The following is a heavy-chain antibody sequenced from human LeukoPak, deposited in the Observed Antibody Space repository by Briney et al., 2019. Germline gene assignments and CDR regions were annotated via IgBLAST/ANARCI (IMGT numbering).Heavy chain of an antibody. CDR2: IYSSGSA. J-gene: IGHJ4*02. CDR3: AREGIYGETADY. CDR1: GGAVSGDC. D-gene: IGHD6-13*01. Sequence: SDTRSLTCSVSGGAVSGDCWIWIPQPAGKGLEWIGRIYSSGSANCNPSLESRVTMSVDTSENPFSLQLSSVTAADTAVDYCAREGIYGETADYWGQGTLVTVSS. V-gene: IGHV4-4*07.